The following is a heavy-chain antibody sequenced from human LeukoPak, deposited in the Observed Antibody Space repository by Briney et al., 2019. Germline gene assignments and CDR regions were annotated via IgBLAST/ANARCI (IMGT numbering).Heavy chain of an antibody. D-gene: IGHD4-17*01. V-gene: IGHV3-21*01. CDR1: GFTFSSYS. CDR2: ISSSSSYI. J-gene: IGHJ4*02. CDR3: AREARDDYDSTSFDY. Sequence: PGGSLRLSCAASGFTFSSYSMNWVRQAPGKGLEWVSSISSSSSYIYYADSVKGRFTISRDNAKNSLYLQMNSLRAEDTAVYYCAREARDDYDSTSFDYWGQGTLVTVSS.